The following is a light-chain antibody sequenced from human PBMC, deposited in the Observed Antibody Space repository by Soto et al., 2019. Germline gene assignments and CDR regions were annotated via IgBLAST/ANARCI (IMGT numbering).Light chain of an antibody. CDR3: QSYDSTLTGSV. J-gene: IGLJ2*01. CDR2: GNS. CDR1: SSNIGAGYD. Sequence: QAVVTQPPSVSGAPGQRVSISCTGSSSNIGAGYDVHWYQQFPGIAPKLLIYGNSNRPSGVPDRFSGSKSGTSASLAITGLQAEDEADYYCQSYDSTLTGSVFGGGTKLTVL. V-gene: IGLV1-40*01.